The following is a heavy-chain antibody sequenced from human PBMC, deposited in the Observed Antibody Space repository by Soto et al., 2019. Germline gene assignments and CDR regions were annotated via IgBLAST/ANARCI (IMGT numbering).Heavy chain of an antibody. CDR2: IKAKSGGGTT. J-gene: IGHJ4*02. V-gene: IGHV3-15*05. Sequence: GGSLRLSCAASGFTFSKAWMSWVRQAPGKGLEWVGRIKAKSGGGTTDYAAPLKGRFTISRDDSKNTLYLQMSSLKIEDTAVYFCTTPNISDYYWGQGALVTVSS. CDR3: TTPNISDYY. CDR1: GFTFSKAW. D-gene: IGHD3-22*01.